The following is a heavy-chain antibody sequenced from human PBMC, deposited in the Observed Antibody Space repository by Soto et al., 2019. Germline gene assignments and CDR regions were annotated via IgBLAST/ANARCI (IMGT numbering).Heavy chain of an antibody. CDR2: ISSSSSYI. CDR3: ARSPAPLHNWNYEEEGTVDAFDI. J-gene: IGHJ3*02. Sequence: ESGGGLVKPGGSLRLSCAASGFTFSSYSMNWVRQAPGKGLEWVSSISSSSSYIYYADSVKGRFTISRDNAKNSLYLQMNSLRAEDTAVYYCARSPAPLHNWNYEEEGTVDAFDIWGQGTMVTVSS. D-gene: IGHD1-7*01. CDR1: GFTFSSYS. V-gene: IGHV3-21*01.